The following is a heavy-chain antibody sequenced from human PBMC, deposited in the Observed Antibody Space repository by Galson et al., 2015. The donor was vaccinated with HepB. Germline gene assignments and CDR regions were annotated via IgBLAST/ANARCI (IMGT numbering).Heavy chain of an antibody. CDR2: IWYDGSNK. V-gene: IGHV3-33*08. D-gene: IGHD5-12*01. J-gene: IGHJ6*02. CDR3: ARVGYSGYDIYYSGMDV. Sequence: SLRLSCAASGFTFSSYGMHWVRQAPGKGLEWVAVIWYDGSNKYYADSVKGRFTISRDNSKNTLYLQMNSLRAEDTAVYYCARVGYSGYDIYYSGMDVWGQGTTVTVSS. CDR1: GFTFSSYG.